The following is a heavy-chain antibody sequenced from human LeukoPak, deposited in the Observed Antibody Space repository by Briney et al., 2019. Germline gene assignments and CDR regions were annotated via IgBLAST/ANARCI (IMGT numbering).Heavy chain of an antibody. V-gene: IGHV3-7*01. J-gene: IGHJ4*02. CDR2: IKQDGSEK. D-gene: IGHD6-13*01. CDR3: ARVQIAAGDY. CDR1: GFTFSSYW. Sequence: GGSLRLSCAASGFTFSSYWMTWVRQAPGKGLEWVANIKQDGSEKYYVDSVRGRFTISRDNAKNSLDLQMNSLRDEDTAVYYCARVQIAAGDYWGQGTLVAVSS.